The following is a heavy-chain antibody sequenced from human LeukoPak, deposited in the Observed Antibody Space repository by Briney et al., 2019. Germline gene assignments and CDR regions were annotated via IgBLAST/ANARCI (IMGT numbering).Heavy chain of an antibody. D-gene: IGHD3-22*01. CDR1: GFSVSSNY. CDR2: FYSGGGT. J-gene: IGHJ3*02. Sequence: PGGSLRLSCAASGFSVSSNYMSWVRQAPGKGLEWVSVFYSGGGTYYADSVKGRFTISRDNSKNTLYLQMNSLRAEDTAVYYCAREYGRSGYLGAFDIWGQGTMVAVSS. CDR3: AREYGRSGYLGAFDI. V-gene: IGHV3-66*01.